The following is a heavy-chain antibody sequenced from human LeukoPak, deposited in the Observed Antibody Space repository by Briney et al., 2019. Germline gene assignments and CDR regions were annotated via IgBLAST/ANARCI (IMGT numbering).Heavy chain of an antibody. CDR1: GFIFSSYG. CDR2: ISYDGSNK. J-gene: IGHJ4*02. CDR3: ANFAGIAAPIDY. D-gene: IGHD6-13*01. Sequence: GGSLRLSCAASGFIFSSYGLHWVRQAPGKGLEWVAVISYDGSNKYYADSVKGRFTISRDNSKNTLYLQMNSLRAEDTAVYYCANFAGIAAPIDYWGQGTLVTVSS. V-gene: IGHV3-30*18.